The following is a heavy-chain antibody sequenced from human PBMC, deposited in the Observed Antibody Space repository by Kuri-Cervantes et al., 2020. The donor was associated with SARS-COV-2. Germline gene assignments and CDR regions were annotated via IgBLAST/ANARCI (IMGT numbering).Heavy chain of an antibody. CDR1: GFVFDFYE. CDR2: ISPTASTI. D-gene: IGHD2-2*01. CDR3: ARVRAMDM. Sequence: GGSLRPSCLPSGFVFDFYEMNWVRQAPGKGLEWLAYISPTASTIYYADSVTGRFTISRDNAQNAVYLHMKSLRADDTAVYYCARVRAMDMWGQGTMVTVSS. V-gene: IGHV3-48*03. J-gene: IGHJ3*02.